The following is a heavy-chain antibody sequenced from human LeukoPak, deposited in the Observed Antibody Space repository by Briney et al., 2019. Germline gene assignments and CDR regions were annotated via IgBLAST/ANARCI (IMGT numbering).Heavy chain of an antibody. CDR3: ARWGVVTASFDY. Sequence: PGGSLRLSCAASGFTFSSYWMSWVRQAPGKGLEWVANIKQDGREKYYVDSVKGRFTIYRDNAKHSLYLQMNSLRAEHTDVYFCARWGVVTASFDYWGQGTLVSVSS. CDR2: IKQDGREK. CDR1: GFTFSSYW. J-gene: IGHJ4*02. V-gene: IGHV3-7*01. D-gene: IGHD2-2*01.